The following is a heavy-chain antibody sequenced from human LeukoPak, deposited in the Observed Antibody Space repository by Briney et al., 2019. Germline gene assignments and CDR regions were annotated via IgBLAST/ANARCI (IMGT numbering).Heavy chain of an antibody. CDR2: IKEDGSAK. J-gene: IGHJ3*02. CDR1: GLNFSRNW. D-gene: IGHD2-15*01. Sequence: GGSLRLSCAASGLNFSRNWMTWVRQAPGKGLEWVANIKEDGSAKSYVDSVKGRFTISRDNAENSLYLQMSSLRVEDTAVYYCARDYDYFSGHNLDAYDIWGQGTTVTVSS. CDR3: ARDYDYFSGHNLDAYDI. V-gene: IGHV3-7*01.